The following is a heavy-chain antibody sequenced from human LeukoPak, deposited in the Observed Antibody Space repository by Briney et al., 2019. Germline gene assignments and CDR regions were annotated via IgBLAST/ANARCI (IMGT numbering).Heavy chain of an antibody. D-gene: IGHD3-22*01. V-gene: IGHV4-39*01. CDR3: ARLQYYDSRGYYYGFDY. Sequence: SETLSLTCTVSGGSINSGNYLWGWIRQPPGKGLEWIGSISYRGSTYYNPSLKSRVTMSVDTSKNQFSLKVRSVTAPDTAVYYCARLQYYDSRGYYYGFDYWGQGTLVTVS. CDR1: GGSINSGNYL. J-gene: IGHJ4*02. CDR2: ISYRGST.